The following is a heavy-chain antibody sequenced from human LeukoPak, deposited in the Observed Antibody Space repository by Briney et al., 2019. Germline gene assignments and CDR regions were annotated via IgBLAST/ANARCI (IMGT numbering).Heavy chain of an antibody. D-gene: IGHD3-10*01. CDR2: ISAYNGNT. CDR1: GYTFTSYG. V-gene: IGHV1-18*01. Sequence: ASVKVSCTASGYTFTSYGISWVRQAPGQGLEWMGWISAYNGNTNYAQKLQGRVTMTTDTSTSTAYMGLRSLRSDDTAVYYCARELVRGVTYYYYGMDVWGQGTTVTVSS. J-gene: IGHJ6*02. CDR3: ARELVRGVTYYYYGMDV.